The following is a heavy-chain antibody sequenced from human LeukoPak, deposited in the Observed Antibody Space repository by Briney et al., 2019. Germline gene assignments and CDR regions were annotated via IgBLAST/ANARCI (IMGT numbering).Heavy chain of an antibody. CDR1: GFTFSSYV. CDR3: ARGGQSKYDSSGYLNYFDS. Sequence: GGSLRLSCAASGFTFSSYVMYWVRQAPGKGLEYVSSISSNGGSTYYANSVKGRFTISRDNSKNALYLQMGSLRAEDMAVYYCARGGQSKYDSSGYLNYFDSWGQGNLVTVSS. CDR2: ISSNGGST. V-gene: IGHV3-64*01. D-gene: IGHD3-22*01. J-gene: IGHJ4*02.